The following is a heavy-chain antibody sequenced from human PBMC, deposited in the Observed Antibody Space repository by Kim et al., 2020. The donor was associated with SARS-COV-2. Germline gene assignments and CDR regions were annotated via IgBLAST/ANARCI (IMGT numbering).Heavy chain of an antibody. V-gene: IGHV3-33*05. J-gene: IGHJ5*02. CDR3: ASHMGIAAADDNFDP. CDR2: ISYDGSNK. D-gene: IGHD6-13*01. Sequence: GGSLRLSCAASGFTFSSYGMHWVRQAPGKGLEWVAVISYDGSNKYYADSVKGRFTISRDNSKNTLYLQMNSLRAEDTAVYYCASHMGIAAADDNFDPWG. CDR1: GFTFSSYG.